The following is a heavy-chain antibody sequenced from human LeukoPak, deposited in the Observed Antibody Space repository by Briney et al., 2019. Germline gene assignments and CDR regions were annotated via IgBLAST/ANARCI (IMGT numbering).Heavy chain of an antibody. J-gene: IGHJ6*02. CDR1: GFTVSSNY. D-gene: IGHD1-7*01. CDR2: IYSGGST. Sequence: GGSLRLSCAASGFTVSSNYMSWVRQAPGKGLEWVSVIYSGGSTYYADSVKGRFTISRDNSKNTLYLQMNSLRAEDTAVYYCARGGRVELRGYYSYYGMDVWGQVTTVTVSS. CDR3: ARGGRVELRGYYSYYGMDV. V-gene: IGHV3-53*01.